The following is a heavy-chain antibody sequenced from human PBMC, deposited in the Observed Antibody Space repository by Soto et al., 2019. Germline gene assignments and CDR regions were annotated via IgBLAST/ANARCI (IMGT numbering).Heavy chain of an antibody. Sequence: SVKVSCKASGGTFSSYAISWVRQAPGQGLEWMGGIIPIFGTANYAQKFQGRVTITADKSTSTAYMELSSLRSEDTAVYYCARENVGFNYADAFDIWGQGTMVTVS. D-gene: IGHD1-1*01. V-gene: IGHV1-69*06. CDR3: ARENVGFNYADAFDI. J-gene: IGHJ3*02. CDR1: GGTFSSYA. CDR2: IIPIFGTA.